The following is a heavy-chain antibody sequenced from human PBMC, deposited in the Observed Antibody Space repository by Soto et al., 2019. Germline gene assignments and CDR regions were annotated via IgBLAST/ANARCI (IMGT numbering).Heavy chain of an antibody. V-gene: IGHV1-69*08. J-gene: IGHJ6*02. CDR3: ARRRYCGYDCYHKHYYGMDV. D-gene: IGHD2-21*01. Sequence: QVQLVQSGAELKKTGSSAKVSCRASGDTFSSYAVNWVRQAPGRGLEWMGRIITVLGTTDYAQNLKGRVTITAEKSTKTVYMELSSLRSEDTAAYYCARRRYCGYDCYHKHYYGMDVWGQGTTVTVAS. CDR2: IITVLGTT. CDR1: GDTFSSYA.